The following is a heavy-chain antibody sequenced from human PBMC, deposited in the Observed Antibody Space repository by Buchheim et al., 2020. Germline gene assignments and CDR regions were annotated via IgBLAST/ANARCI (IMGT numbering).Heavy chain of an antibody. CDR2: ISYDGSNK. J-gene: IGHJ6*02. CDR3: AKGSIAAHPDLYYYYGMDV. D-gene: IGHD6-6*01. V-gene: IGHV3-30*18. CDR1: GFTFSSYG. Sequence: QVQLVESGGGVVQPGRSLRLSCAASGFTFSSYGMHWVRQAPGKGLEWVAVISYDGSNKYYADSVKGRFTISRDNSKNTLYLQMNSLRAEDTAVYYCAKGSIAAHPDLYYYYGMDVWGQGTT.